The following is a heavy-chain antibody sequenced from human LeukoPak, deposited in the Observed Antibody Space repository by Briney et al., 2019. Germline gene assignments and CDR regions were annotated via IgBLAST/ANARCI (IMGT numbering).Heavy chain of an antibody. V-gene: IGHV3-23*01. CDR1: GFTFSSYA. Sequence: GGSLRLSCAASGFTFSSYAMSWVRQAPGKGLEWVSAISGSGGSTYYADSVKGRFTISRDNSKNTLYLQMNSLRAKDTAVYYCAILPSRWGNAYYYGMDVWGQGTTVTVSS. CDR3: AILPSRWGNAYYYGMDV. J-gene: IGHJ6*02. D-gene: IGHD4-23*01. CDR2: ISGSGGST.